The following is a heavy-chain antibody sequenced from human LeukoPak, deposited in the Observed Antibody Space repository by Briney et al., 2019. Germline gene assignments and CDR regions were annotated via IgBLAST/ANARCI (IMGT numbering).Heavy chain of an antibody. V-gene: IGHV3-30*04. D-gene: IGHD5-24*01. J-gene: IGHJ4*02. CDR3: AKDFDRDGYNYIFEY. CDR2: ISYDGNNK. Sequence: GRSLRLSCAASGFTFSSYAMHWVRQAPGKGLEWVAVISYDGNNKYYADSVKGRFTISRDNSKNTLYLQMNSLRVEDTTVYYCAKDFDRDGYNYIFEYWGQGTLVTVSS. CDR1: GFTFSSYA.